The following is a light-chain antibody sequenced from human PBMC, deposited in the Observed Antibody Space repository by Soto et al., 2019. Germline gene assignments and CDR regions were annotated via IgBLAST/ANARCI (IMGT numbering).Light chain of an antibody. V-gene: IGKV3-20*01. CDR3: HHYGNSPKT. CDR1: QSVSSSH. Sequence: EIVLTQSPGTLSLSPGERATLSCRASQSVSSSHLAWYQQKPGQPPRLLIYGASSRATGIPDRFSGSGSGTDFTHTISRLEPEDFAVYYCHHYGNSPKTFGQGTKV. CDR2: GAS. J-gene: IGKJ1*01.